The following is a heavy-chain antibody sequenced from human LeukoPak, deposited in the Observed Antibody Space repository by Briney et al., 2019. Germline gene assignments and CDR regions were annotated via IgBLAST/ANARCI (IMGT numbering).Heavy chain of an antibody. Sequence: GGSLRLSCAASGFTFSSYWMHWVRQAPGKGLVWVSGINSDGSSTSYADSVKGRFTISRDNAKNTLYLQMNSLRAEDTAVYYCARDYVRGSYRPPGYWGQGTLVTVSS. J-gene: IGHJ4*02. D-gene: IGHD3-16*02. CDR1: GFTFSSYW. CDR3: ARDYVRGSYRPPGY. CDR2: INSDGSST. V-gene: IGHV3-74*01.